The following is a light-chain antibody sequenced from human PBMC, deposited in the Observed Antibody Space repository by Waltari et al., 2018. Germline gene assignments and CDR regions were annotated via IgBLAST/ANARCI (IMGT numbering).Light chain of an antibody. V-gene: IGKV1D-13*01. CDR1: QDISTA. CDR2: DAS. J-gene: IGKJ5*01. Sequence: AIQLTQSPSSLSASVGDRVTITCRASQDISTALAWYQQKSGEAPKLLIYDASTLGSGVPSRFGGSGTGTDFTLTISRLQPEDFSTYHCQQFHNYPPTFGQGTRLEIK. CDR3: QQFHNYPPT.